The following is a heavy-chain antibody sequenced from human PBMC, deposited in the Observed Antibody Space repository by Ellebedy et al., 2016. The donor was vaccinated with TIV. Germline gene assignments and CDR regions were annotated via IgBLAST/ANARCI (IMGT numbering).Heavy chain of an antibody. CDR2: INPSGGRI. CDR1: GYTFSSYY. Sequence: ASVKVSCKASGYTFSSYYMHWVRQAPGQGLEWMGIINPSGGRISYAQKFQGRVTLTRETSTSTVYMELSSLKCEDTAVYYCAREIGCSGGTCYYYGMDVWGQGTTVIVSS. J-gene: IGHJ6*02. V-gene: IGHV1-46*01. CDR3: AREIGCSGGTCYYYGMDV. D-gene: IGHD2-15*01.